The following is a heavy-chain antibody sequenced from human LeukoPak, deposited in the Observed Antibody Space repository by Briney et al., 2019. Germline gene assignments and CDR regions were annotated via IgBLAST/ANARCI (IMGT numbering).Heavy chain of an antibody. CDR3: ARVVWGVGSFYFDH. J-gene: IGHJ4*02. D-gene: IGHD3-16*01. V-gene: IGHV4-61*02. CDR2: IYTSGST. Sequence: SETLSLTCTVSGGSISSGSYYWSWIRQPAGKGLEWIGRIYTSGSTNYNPSLKSRVTISVDTSKNQFSLKLSSLTAADTAVYYCARVVWGVGSFYFDHWGQGTLVTVSS. CDR1: GGSISSGSYY.